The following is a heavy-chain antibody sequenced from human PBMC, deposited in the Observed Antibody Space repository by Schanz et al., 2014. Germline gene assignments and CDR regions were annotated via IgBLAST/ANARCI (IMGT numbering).Heavy chain of an antibody. V-gene: IGHV3-66*01. J-gene: IGHJ4*02. CDR3: ARDPGGTKTHGL. Sequence: EVQLVQSGGGLVQPGRALRLSCAASGFTVSNNYMSWVRQAPGKGLECVSIIYSDGSTYYVDSVKGRFIISRDNSKNTVYLQMNSLRAEDTAVYYCARDPGGTKTHGLWGQGTLVTVSS. D-gene: IGHD2-15*01. CDR1: GFTVSNNY. CDR2: IYSDGST.